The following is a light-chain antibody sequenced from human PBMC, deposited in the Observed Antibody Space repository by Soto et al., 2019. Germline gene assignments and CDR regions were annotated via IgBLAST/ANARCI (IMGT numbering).Light chain of an antibody. Sequence: EIVLAQSPGTLSLSPGERATLSCRASQRVTNSFLAWYQQKPGQAPRLLIYGASRRATGIPDRFTGSGSVTDFALTISRLEPEDFAVYYCQQYVSSPWAFGQGTKVEI. CDR3: QQYVSSPWA. CDR1: QRVTNSF. V-gene: IGKV3-20*01. J-gene: IGKJ1*01. CDR2: GAS.